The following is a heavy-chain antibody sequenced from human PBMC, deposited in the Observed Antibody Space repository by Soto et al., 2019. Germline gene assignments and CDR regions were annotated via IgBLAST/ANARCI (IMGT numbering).Heavy chain of an antibody. Sequence: GGSLRLSCIASGFTFSSYAMTWVRQAPGKGLEWVSDISGSGGITYYADSVKGRFTISRDNSKNTLNLQMNSLRAEDTAVYYCAKNQKTYYYDSSGSNYFDYWGQGTLVTVSS. CDR2: ISGSGGIT. CDR3: AKNQKTYYYDSSGSNYFDY. J-gene: IGHJ4*02. V-gene: IGHV3-23*01. D-gene: IGHD3-22*01. CDR1: GFTFSSYA.